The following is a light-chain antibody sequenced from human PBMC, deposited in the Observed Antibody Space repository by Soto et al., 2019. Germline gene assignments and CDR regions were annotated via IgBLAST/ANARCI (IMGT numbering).Light chain of an antibody. CDR2: GAS. Sequence: EIVMTQSPATLSVSPGERATLSCRASQSVSSNLAWYQQKPGQAPRLLIYGASTRATGIPARFSGSGSGTEFTLTISSLQSEDFAVYYCQQSNNWWTFGQGNKVEIK. CDR1: QSVSSN. CDR3: QQSNNWWT. J-gene: IGKJ1*01. V-gene: IGKV3-15*01.